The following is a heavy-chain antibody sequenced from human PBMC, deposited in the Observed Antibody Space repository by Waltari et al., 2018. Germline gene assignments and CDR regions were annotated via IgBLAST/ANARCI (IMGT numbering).Heavy chain of an antibody. D-gene: IGHD6-13*01. V-gene: IGHV3-33*08. CDR2: IWYDGSNK. CDR1: GFTFSSYG. J-gene: IGHJ4*02. CDR3: ATDIAAAAYFDY. Sequence: QVQLVESGGGVVQPGRSLRLSCAASGFTFSSYGMHWVSQAPGKGLEWVAVIWYDGSNKYYADSVKGRFTISRDNSKNTLYLQMNSLRAEDTAMYYCATDIAAAAYFDYWGQGTLVTVSS.